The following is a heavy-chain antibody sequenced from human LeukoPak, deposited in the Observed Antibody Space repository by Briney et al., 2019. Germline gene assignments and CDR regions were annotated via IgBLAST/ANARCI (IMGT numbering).Heavy chain of an antibody. D-gene: IGHD4-17*01. CDR2: IYFSVST. V-gene: IGHV4-59*12. CDR1: GVALRADS. Sequence: PSETLSLTCTVSGVALRADSWGCIRESPRKRLGWSGNIYFSVSTNYTPSLKRGVTISVETSKNRFSLKRSALSAADTRVYISARSAGSYGAYLWFDPWGQGTLVTVYS. CDR3: ARSAGSYGAYLWFDP. J-gene: IGHJ5*02.